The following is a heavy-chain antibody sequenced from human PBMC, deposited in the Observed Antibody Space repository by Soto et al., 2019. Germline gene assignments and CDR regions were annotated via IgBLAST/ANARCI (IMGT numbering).Heavy chain of an antibody. V-gene: IGHV1-8*01. CDR2: MNPNSGDT. CDR3: GRGSRPFDF. Sequence: QVQLVQSGAEVKKPGASVKVSCKASGYTFTSYDINWVRQATGQGLEWMGWMNPNSGDTGFGQKFQGRVTMTRNTSTSTAYMELNSLRSEDTAVYYCGRGSRPFDFWGEGSTVTVSS. CDR1: GYTFTSYD. J-gene: IGHJ3*01.